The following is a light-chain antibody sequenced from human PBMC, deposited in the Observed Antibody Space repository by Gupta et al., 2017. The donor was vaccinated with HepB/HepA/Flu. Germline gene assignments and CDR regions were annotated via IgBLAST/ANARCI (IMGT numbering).Light chain of an antibody. CDR2: AAS. CDR3: QQYDNWPMST. CDR1: QSVGSN. V-gene: IGKV3-15*01. J-gene: IGKJ2*01. Sequence: EIVMTQSPAPLSVSPGERATLSCRASQSVGSNLAWYQQQPGQATRLLIYAASTRATGIPARISGSGYGTEFTRTISSLQSEDFAVYYCQQYDNWPMSTFGQGTKLEI.